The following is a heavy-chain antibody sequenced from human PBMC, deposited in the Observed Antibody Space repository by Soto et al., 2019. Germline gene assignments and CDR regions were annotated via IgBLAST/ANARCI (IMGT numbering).Heavy chain of an antibody. CDR1: GCTFSSDV. CDR2: IKQDGSEK. Sequence: GGSLRLSCAASGCTFSSDVMSWVRKAPGKGLDWVANIKQDGSEKSYVDSAKGRFTISRDNAKNSLYLQMNSLRAEDTAVYYCARVRGRWLQLTLDYWGQGTLVTVSS. CDR3: ARVRGRWLQLTLDY. V-gene: IGHV3-7*01. J-gene: IGHJ4*02. D-gene: IGHD5-18*01.